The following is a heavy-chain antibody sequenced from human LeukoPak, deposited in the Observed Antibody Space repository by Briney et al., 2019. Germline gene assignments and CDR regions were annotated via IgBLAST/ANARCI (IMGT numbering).Heavy chain of an antibody. CDR3: ARNPQSSQQLVSY. CDR2: INGDGSRT. J-gene: IGHJ4*02. V-gene: IGHV3-74*01. Sequence: GGSLRLSCAASGFTFSSHWMHWVRQAPGKGLVRVARINGDGSRTIYADSVKGRFTVSRDNAKNTLYLQMNSLRAEDTAVYYCARNPQSSQQLVSYWGQGTLVTVSS. CDR1: GFTFSSHW. D-gene: IGHD6-13*01.